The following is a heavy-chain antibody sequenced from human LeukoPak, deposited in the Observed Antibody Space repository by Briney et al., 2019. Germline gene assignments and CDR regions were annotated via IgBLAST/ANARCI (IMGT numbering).Heavy chain of an antibody. V-gene: IGHV1-2*02. CDR1: GYTFTGYY. Sequence: GASVKVSCKASGYTFTGYYMHWVRQAPGQGLEWMGWINPNSGGTNYAQKFQGRVTMTRDTSISTAYMELSRQRSDDTAVYYCAGDLGEQWPNPYYYYGMDVWGQGTTVTVSS. D-gene: IGHD6-19*01. CDR3: AGDLGEQWPNPYYYYGMDV. J-gene: IGHJ6*02. CDR2: INPNSGGT.